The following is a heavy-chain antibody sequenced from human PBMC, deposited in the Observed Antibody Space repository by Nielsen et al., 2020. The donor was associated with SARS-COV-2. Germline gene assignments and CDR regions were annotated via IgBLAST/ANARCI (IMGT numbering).Heavy chain of an antibody. D-gene: IGHD6-13*01. CDR3: ARGAVERAAAGISDLTNYYYYYMDV. CDR1: GYTFTGYY. J-gene: IGHJ6*03. Sequence: ASVKVSCKASGYTFTGYYMHWVRQAPGQGLEWMGRINPNSGGTNYAQKFQGRVTMTRDTSISTAYMELSRLRSDDTAVYYCARGAVERAAAGISDLTNYYYYYMDVWGKGTTVTVSS. V-gene: IGHV1-2*06. CDR2: INPNSGGT.